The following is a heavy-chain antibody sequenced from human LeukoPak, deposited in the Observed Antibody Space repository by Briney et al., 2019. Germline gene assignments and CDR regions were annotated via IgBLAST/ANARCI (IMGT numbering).Heavy chain of an antibody. Sequence: GGSLRLSCAASGFTFSSYAMSWVRQAPGKGLEWVSAISASGGSTYYADSVKGRFTISRDNSKNTLYLQMNSLRAEDTAVYYCAKGDYYDPKFDYWGQGTLVTASS. D-gene: IGHD3-22*01. CDR3: AKGDYYDPKFDY. CDR1: GFTFSSYA. V-gene: IGHV3-23*01. J-gene: IGHJ4*02. CDR2: ISASGGST.